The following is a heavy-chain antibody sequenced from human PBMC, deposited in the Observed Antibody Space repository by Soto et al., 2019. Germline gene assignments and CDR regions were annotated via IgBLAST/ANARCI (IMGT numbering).Heavy chain of an antibody. J-gene: IGHJ4*02. Sequence: QLQLVQSGPEAKKPGASVKVSCKASGYTFAPSTISWLRQAPGQGPEWMGWIKAYRGNTNKAQKLQGRLIMTTDTSTRTAYMELRSLTTDDTAIYYCTIADYGDDDYLGQGTLVTVSS. D-gene: IGHD4-17*01. CDR3: TIADYGDDDY. V-gene: IGHV1-18*01. CDR2: IKAYRGNT. CDR1: GYTFAPST.